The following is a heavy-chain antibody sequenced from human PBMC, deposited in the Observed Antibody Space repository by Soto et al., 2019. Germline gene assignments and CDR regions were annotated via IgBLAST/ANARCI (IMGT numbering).Heavy chain of an antibody. D-gene: IGHD3-22*01. CDR3: ARDQGGYSDSSGYYPSHYYYPMEV. J-gene: IGHJ6*02. V-gene: IGHV1-69*13. CDR1: GGTFSGYA. Sequence: SVKVSCKASGGTFSGYAISWVLQAPGQGLEWMGGIIPIFGTANYAQKFQGRVTITADESTSTAYTELSSLRSEHTAAYYCARDQGGYSDSSGYYPSHYYYPMEVWGQGTTVTVSS. CDR2: IIPIFGTA.